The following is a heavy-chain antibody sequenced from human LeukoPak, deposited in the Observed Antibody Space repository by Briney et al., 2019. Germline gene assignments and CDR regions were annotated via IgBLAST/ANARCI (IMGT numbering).Heavy chain of an antibody. V-gene: IGHV4-30-2*01. D-gene: IGHD3-10*01. CDR1: GGSISSGGYY. CDR2: IYHSGNT. Sequence: SETLSLTCTVSGGSISSGGYYWTWIRQPPGKGLEWIGYIYHSGNTNYNPPLRSRVTMSLDGSRNQFSLTLSSVTAADTAIYYCARDREVRRVHQGFDYWGQGALVTVSS. J-gene: IGHJ4*02. CDR3: ARDREVRRVHQGFDY.